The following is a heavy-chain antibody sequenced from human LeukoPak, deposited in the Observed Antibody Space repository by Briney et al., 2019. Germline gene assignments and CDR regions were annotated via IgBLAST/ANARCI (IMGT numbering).Heavy chain of an antibody. D-gene: IGHD6-13*01. J-gene: IGHJ4*02. CDR1: GGSISGSSYY. Sequence: SETLSLTCTVSGGSISGSSYYWGWIRQPPGKGLEWIGSIHYRGFTYYNPSLTSRVTISVDTSKNQFSLKLSSVTAADTAVYYCARRIAAPGPRYFDYWGQGTLVTVSS. CDR3: ARRIAAPGPRYFDY. CDR2: IHYRGFT. V-gene: IGHV4-39*01.